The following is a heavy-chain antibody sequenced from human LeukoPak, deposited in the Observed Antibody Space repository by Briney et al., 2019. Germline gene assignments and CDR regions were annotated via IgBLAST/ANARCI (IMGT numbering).Heavy chain of an antibody. CDR1: GGSISGSHYF. V-gene: IGHV4-39*01. D-gene: IGHD2-2*01. Sequence: SETLSLTCTVSGGSISGSHYFWGWIRRPPGKGLEWIGHMFYSGSTYYNPSLKSRVTIVDTSENQFSLTLNSVTATDTAIYYCARRGITYSTSFFDSWGQGTLATVSS. CDR2: MFYSGST. CDR3: ARRGITYSTSFFDS. J-gene: IGHJ4*02.